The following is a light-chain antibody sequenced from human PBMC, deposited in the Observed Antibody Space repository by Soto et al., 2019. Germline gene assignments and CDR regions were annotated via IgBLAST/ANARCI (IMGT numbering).Light chain of an antibody. CDR2: EGT. CDR1: SCDIGTYKY. V-gene: IGLV2-23*01. CDR3: YSYGGASTYV. J-gene: IGLJ1*01. Sequence: QSVLTQPASVSGSPGQSIAISCNGTSCDIGTYKYVSWYQQHPEKAPQVLIYEGTKRPSGGSSRFSGPTSGSTASLTISGLQTEEEADYYCYSYGGASTYVFGTRTRVTVL.